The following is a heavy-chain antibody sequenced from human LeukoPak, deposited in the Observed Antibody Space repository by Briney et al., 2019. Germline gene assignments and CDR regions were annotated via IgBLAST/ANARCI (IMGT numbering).Heavy chain of an antibody. CDR2: INHSGST. CDR3: ARRQGGVYCSSTSCYMGYFQH. CDR1: GGSFSGYY. Sequence: PSETLSLTCAVYGGSFSGYYWSWIRQPPGKGLEWIGEINHSGSTNYNPSLKSRVTISVDTSKNQFSLKLSSVTAADTAVYYCARRQGGVYCSSTSCYMGYFQHWGQGTLVTVSS. V-gene: IGHV4-34*01. J-gene: IGHJ1*01. D-gene: IGHD2-2*02.